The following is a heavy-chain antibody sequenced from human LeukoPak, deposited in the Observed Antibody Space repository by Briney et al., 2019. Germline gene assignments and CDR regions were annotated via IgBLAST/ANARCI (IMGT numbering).Heavy chain of an antibody. CDR1: GYTFTSYY. CDR2: INPSGGST. CDR3: ARGFRIAAAGTYYYYYGMDV. Sequence: ASVKVSCKASGYTFTSYYMHWVRQAPGQGLEWMGIINPSGGSTSYAQKFQGRVTMTRDTSTSTVYMELSSLRSEDTAVYYCARGFRIAAAGTYYYYYGMDVWGQGTTVTVSS. D-gene: IGHD6-13*01. V-gene: IGHV1-46*01. J-gene: IGHJ6*02.